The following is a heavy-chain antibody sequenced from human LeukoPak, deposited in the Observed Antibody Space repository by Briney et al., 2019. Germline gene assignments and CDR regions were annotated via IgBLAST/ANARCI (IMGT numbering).Heavy chain of an antibody. D-gene: IGHD3-22*01. V-gene: IGHV1-3*01. CDR2: INAGNGNT. CDR3: ARFGGDDYYDSSGSDY. Sequence: ASVKVSCKASGYTFTSYAMHWVRQAPGQRLEWMGWINAGNGNTKYSQKFQGRVTITRDTSASTAYMELSSLRSGDTAVYYCARFGGDDYYDSSGSDYWGQGTLVTVSS. CDR1: GYTFTSYA. J-gene: IGHJ4*02.